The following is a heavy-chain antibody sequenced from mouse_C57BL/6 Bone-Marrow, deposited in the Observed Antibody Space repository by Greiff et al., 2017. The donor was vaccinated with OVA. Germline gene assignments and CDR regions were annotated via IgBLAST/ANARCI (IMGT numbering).Heavy chain of an antibody. CDR1: GFTFSDYY. J-gene: IGHJ1*03. CDR3: ARRDTTVVATDWYFDV. CDR2: ISNGGGST. D-gene: IGHD1-1*01. V-gene: IGHV5-12*01. Sequence: EVKVEESGGGLVQPGGSLKLSCAASGFTFSDYYMYWVRQTPEKRLEWVAYISNGGGSTYYPDTVKGRFTISRDNAKNTLYLQMSRLKSEDTAMYYCARRDTTVVATDWYFDVWGTGTTVTVSS.